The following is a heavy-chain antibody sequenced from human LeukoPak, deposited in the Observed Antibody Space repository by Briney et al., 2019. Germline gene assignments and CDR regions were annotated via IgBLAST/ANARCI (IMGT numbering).Heavy chain of an antibody. D-gene: IGHD2-15*01. Sequence: GGSLRLSCAASGFTFSSYAMNWVCQAPEKGLEWISILTNNGANTWYADSVKGRFTISRDNSKNTLYLQMNSLRAEDTAIYYCAKGTLGSCIGPRCYPLDSWGQGTLVTVSS. CDR2: LTNNGANT. V-gene: IGHV3-23*01. CDR1: GFTFSSYA. CDR3: AKGTLGSCIGPRCYPLDS. J-gene: IGHJ4*02.